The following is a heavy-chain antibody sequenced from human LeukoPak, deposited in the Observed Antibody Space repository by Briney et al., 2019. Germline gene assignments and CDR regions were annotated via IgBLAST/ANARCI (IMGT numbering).Heavy chain of an antibody. CDR3: ARSRAFNSGAFDP. CDR2: IYNGVNT. Sequence: SETLSLTCTVSGGSISSYYWSWIRQPPGKGVEWIAHIYNGVNTNYNPSLKSRVTISVDTSKNQFSLRLNSVTAADTAVYYCARSRAFNSGAFDPWGQGSLVTVSS. D-gene: IGHD1-26*01. J-gene: IGHJ5*02. V-gene: IGHV4-59*01. CDR1: GGSISSYY.